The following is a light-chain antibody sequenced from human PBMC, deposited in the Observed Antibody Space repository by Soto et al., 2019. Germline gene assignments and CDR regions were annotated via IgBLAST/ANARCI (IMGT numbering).Light chain of an antibody. CDR3: HQYFSPPYT. CDR1: QSVLFSSNNKNY. V-gene: IGKV4-1*01. J-gene: IGKJ2*01. CDR2: WAS. Sequence: DIVMTQSPDVLPVSLGERATFNCKSSQSVLFSSNNKNYLAWYQQRPGHPPRVLIYWASTREFGVPDRFSGSGSGTDFTLTISSLQPVDVAVYYCHQYFSPPYTFGRGTKVEIK.